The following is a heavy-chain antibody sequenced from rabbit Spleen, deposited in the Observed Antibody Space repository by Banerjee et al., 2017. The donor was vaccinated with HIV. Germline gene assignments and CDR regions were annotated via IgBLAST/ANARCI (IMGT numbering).Heavy chain of an antibody. CDR1: GFSFSSSDY. J-gene: IGHJ6*01. V-gene: IGHV1S45*01. CDR3: ARDSGSSFSSYGMDL. CDR2: IEGGSSTFS. Sequence: QEQLEESGGDLVKPGASLTLTCTASGFSFSSSDYMCWVRQAPGKGLEWIACIEGGSSTFSYFASWAKGRFTCSKASSTTVTLQMTSLTAADTATYFCARDSGSSFSSYGMDLWGPGTSSPS. D-gene: IGHD8-1*01.